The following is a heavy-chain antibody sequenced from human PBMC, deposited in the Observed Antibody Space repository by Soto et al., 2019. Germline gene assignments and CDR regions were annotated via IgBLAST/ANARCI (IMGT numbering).Heavy chain of an antibody. CDR3: AHRPITFMASWFDP. CDR2: VYWDDDK. CDR1: GFSLSTSGVA. D-gene: IGHD3-16*01. J-gene: IGHJ5*02. Sequence: QITLKESGPTLVKPAQTLTLTCTFSGFSLSTSGVAVGWLRQPPGKAPEWLALVYWDDDKRYSPSLKSRLTITKDTSKNQVVLTMTNMEPLDTATYYCAHRPITFMASWFDPWGQGIPVTVSS. V-gene: IGHV2-5*02.